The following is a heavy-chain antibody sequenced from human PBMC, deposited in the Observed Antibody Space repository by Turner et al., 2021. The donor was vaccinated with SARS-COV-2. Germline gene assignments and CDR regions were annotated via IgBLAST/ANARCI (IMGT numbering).Heavy chain of an antibody. CDR3: ARDPNAGYYYMDV. CDR1: GFTFSSYG. CDR2: IWYDGSNK. D-gene: IGHD2-8*01. Sequence: QVQLVDSGGGVVQPGRFLRLSCAASGFTFSSYGMHWVRQAPGKGLEWVAVIWYDGSNKYYADSVKGRFTISRDNSKNTLYLQMNSLRAEDTAVYYCARDPNAGYYYMDVWGKGTTVTVSS. V-gene: IGHV3-33*01. J-gene: IGHJ6*03.